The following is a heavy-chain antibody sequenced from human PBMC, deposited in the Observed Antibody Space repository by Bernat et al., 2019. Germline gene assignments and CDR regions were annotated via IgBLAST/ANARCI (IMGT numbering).Heavy chain of an antibody. Sequence: VQLQQWGAGLLKPSETLSLTCAVYGGSFSGYYWSWIRQPPGKGLEWIGEINHSGSTNYNPSLKSRVTISVDTSKNQFSLKLSSVTAADTAVYYCARGFSATVYDYIWGSYRRSRYYFDYWGQGTLVTVSS. D-gene: IGHD3-16*02. CDR2: INHSGST. V-gene: IGHV4-34*01. J-gene: IGHJ4*02. CDR3: ARGFSATVYDYIWGSYRRSRYYFDY. CDR1: GGSFSGYY.